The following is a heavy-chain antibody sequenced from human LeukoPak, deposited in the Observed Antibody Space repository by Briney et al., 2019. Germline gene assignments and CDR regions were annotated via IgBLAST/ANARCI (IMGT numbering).Heavy chain of an antibody. J-gene: IGHJ4*02. D-gene: IGHD4-17*01. CDR3: ARRATVTSHYFDY. Sequence: PSETLSLTCTVSGGSISTSSYYWGWVRQPPGKGLEWIGNIFYSGSTYYNPSLMSRVTISVDTSKNQFSLKLSSVTAADTAVYYCARRATVTSHYFDYWGQGTLVTVSS. V-gene: IGHV4-39*01. CDR2: IFYSGST. CDR1: GGSISTSSYY.